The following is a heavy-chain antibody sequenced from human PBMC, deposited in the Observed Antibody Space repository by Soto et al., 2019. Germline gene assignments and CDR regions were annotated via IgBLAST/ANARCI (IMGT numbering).Heavy chain of an antibody. J-gene: IGHJ5*02. D-gene: IGHD4-17*01. CDR1: GFTFSSYA. CDR2: ISGSGGST. CDR3: AKDKIKSPLSTVTAGVAVNWFDP. Sequence: GGSLRLSCAASGFTFSSYAMSWVRQAPGKGLEWVSAISGSGGSTYYADSVKGRFTISRDNSKNTLYLQMNSLRAEDTAVYYCAKDKIKSPLSTVTAGVAVNWFDPWGQGTLVTVSS. V-gene: IGHV3-23*01.